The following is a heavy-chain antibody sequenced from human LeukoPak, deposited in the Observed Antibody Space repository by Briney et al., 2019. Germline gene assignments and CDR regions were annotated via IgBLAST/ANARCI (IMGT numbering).Heavy chain of an antibody. Sequence: GGSLRLSCAPSGFMFDDYAMHWVRQGPGKGLEWVSGISWNSGSIGYADSVKGRFTISRDNAKNSLYLQMNSLRAEDTAVYYCAELGITMIGGVWGKGTTVTISS. CDR3: AELGITMIGGV. CDR2: ISWNSGSI. J-gene: IGHJ6*04. D-gene: IGHD3-10*02. V-gene: IGHV3-9*01. CDR1: GFMFDDYA.